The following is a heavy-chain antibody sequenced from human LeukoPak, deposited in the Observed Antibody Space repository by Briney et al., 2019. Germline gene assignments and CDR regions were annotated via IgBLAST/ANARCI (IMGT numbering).Heavy chain of an antibody. J-gene: IGHJ5*02. CDR2: IVPIFATP. CDR1: GGTFSSSS. Sequence: SVKVPCKASGGTFSSSSISWVRQAPGQGLEWMGRIVPIFATPNYAQKFQGRVTITTDESTNTAYMELTSLRSDDTAVYYCARGPYGWYYFDTWGQGTLVTVSS. D-gene: IGHD1-26*01. V-gene: IGHV1-69*05. CDR3: ARGPYGWYYFDT.